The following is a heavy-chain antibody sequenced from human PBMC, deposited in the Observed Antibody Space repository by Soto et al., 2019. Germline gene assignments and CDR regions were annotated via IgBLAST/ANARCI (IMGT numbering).Heavy chain of an antibody. CDR1: GGSISNNNC. D-gene: IGHD3-3*01. V-gene: IGHV4-4*02. CDR2: IYHSGTA. Sequence: SETLSLTCAVSGGSISNNNCWNWVRQPPGKGLEWIGEIYHSGTANYNPSLKSRVTISVDKSNNQFSLTLNSVTAADTAVYYCARRRITTFGVVITGYGMDVWGQGTTVTVSS. J-gene: IGHJ6*02. CDR3: ARRRITTFGVVITGYGMDV.